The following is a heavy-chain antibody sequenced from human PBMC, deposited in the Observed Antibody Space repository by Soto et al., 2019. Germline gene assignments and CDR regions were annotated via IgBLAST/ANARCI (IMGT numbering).Heavy chain of an antibody. CDR2: ISAYNGNT. V-gene: IGHV1-18*01. CDR1: GYTFTSYG. Sequence: ASVKVSCKASGYTFTSYGISWVRQAPGQGLEWMGWISAYNGNTNYAQKLQGRVTMTTDTSTSTAYMELRSLRSDDTAVYYCARDESYYDSSGYYPDYWGQGTLVTVPQ. CDR3: ARDESYYDSSGYYPDY. J-gene: IGHJ4*02. D-gene: IGHD3-22*01.